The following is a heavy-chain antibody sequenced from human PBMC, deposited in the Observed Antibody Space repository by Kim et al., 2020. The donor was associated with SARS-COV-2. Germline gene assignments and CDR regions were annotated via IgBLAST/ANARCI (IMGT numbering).Heavy chain of an antibody. CDR2: INSDGSST. D-gene: IGHD3-10*01. CDR1: GFTFSSYW. Sequence: GGSLRLSCAASGFTFSSYWMHWVRQAPGKGLVWVSRINSDGSSTSYADSVKGRFTISRDNAKNTLYLQMNSLRAEDTAVYYCARESPHYYDSVNYYYYGISVSGQATTVTVSS. V-gene: IGHV3-74*01. CDR3: ARESPHYYDSVNYYYYGISV. J-gene: IGHJ6*02.